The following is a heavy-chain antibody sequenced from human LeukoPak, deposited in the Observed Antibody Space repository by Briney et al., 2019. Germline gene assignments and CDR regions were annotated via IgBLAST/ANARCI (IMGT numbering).Heavy chain of an antibody. J-gene: IGHJ4*02. V-gene: IGHV1-2*02. CDR3: ASCYYDSSGYYYFDY. CDR1: GYTFSGHY. D-gene: IGHD3-22*01. Sequence: ASVKVSCKASGYTFSGHYMHWVRQAPGQGLEXMXWIKPSSGATSYAQKFRGRVTMTRDTSNRTSYMELSRLRSDDTALYYCASCYYDSSGYYYFDYWGQGTLVTVSS. CDR2: IKPSSGAT.